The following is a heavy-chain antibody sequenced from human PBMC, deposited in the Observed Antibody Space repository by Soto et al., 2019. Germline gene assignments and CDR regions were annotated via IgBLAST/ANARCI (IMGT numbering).Heavy chain of an antibody. D-gene: IGHD3-16*01. V-gene: IGHV3-30*19. CDR2: TSYDGSNK. J-gene: IGHJ4*02. Sequence: QVQLVESGGGVVQPGTSLRLSCVGSGFTFRSYVIHWVRQAPGTGLEWVALTSYDGSNKYYDDSVKGRFTISRDNSRNTVDMQMDSLRLEDTALYYGARWGTTGGLDVWGQGTRVSVSS. CDR3: ARWGTTGGLDV. CDR1: GFTFRSYV.